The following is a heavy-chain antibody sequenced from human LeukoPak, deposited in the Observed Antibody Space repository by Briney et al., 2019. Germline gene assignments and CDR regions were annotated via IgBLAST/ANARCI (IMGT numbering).Heavy chain of an antibody. V-gene: IGHV1-2*02. Sequence: ASVKVYCKASGYTFTAYYVHWMRQAPGQGLEWMGWINPNSGGTNYAQKFQGRVTMTRDTSISTAYMELTSLISDDTAVYYCARDSSGSRTIDYWGQGTLVTVSS. D-gene: IGHD6-19*01. CDR1: GYTFTAYY. CDR3: ARDSSGSRTIDY. CDR2: INPNSGGT. J-gene: IGHJ4*02.